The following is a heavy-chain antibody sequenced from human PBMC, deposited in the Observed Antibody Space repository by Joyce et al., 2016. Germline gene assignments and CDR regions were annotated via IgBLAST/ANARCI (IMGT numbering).Heavy chain of an antibody. J-gene: IGHJ4*02. Sequence: QVQLVQSGAEVKKPGSSVKVSCKASGDTFNNYAITWVRQAPGQGLEWMGGTIPIFNTPNYAQKFRGRVTITVDESASTVYMELSSLRSEDMAVYYCARDAADYGILTGYFWGQGTRVTVSS. CDR3: ARDAADYGILTGYF. D-gene: IGHD3-9*01. CDR2: TIPIFNTP. V-gene: IGHV1-69*12. CDR1: GDTFNNYA.